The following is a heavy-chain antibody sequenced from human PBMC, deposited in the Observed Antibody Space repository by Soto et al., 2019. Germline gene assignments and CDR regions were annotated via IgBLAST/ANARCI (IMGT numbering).Heavy chain of an antibody. D-gene: IGHD3-22*01. CDR3: ARVRYYESSGYYDY. J-gene: IGHJ4*02. V-gene: IGHV1-69*02. Sequence: QVQLVQSGAEVKKPGSSVKVSCKASGGTFSSYTISWVRQAPGQGLEWMGRIIPILGIANYAQKFQGRVTITADKSTSTAYMELSSLRSEDTAVYYCARVRYYESSGYYDYWGQGTLVTVSS. CDR1: GGTFSSYT. CDR2: IIPILGIA.